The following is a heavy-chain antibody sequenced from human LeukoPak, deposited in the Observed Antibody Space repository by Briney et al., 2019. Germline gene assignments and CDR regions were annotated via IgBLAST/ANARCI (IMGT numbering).Heavy chain of an antibody. CDR3: ARVGGTNYYYYGMDV. CDR1: GGSISGYY. CDR2: IYDSGST. V-gene: IGHV4-59*01. D-gene: IGHD3-10*01. J-gene: IGHJ6*02. Sequence: TSETLSLTCTVSGGSISGYYWSWIRQPSGKGLEWIGYIYDSGSTNYNPSLKSRVTISVDTSKNQFSLKLSSVTAADMAVYYCARVGGTNYYYYGMDVWGQGTTVTVSS.